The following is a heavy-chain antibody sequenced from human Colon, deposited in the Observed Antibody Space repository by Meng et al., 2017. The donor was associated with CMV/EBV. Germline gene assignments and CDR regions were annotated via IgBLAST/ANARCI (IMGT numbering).Heavy chain of an antibody. CDR2: INWNGDSA. V-gene: IGHV3-20*03. CDR3: ARDPQPRYCSSTDCYRDYYYYDMDV. J-gene: IGHJ6*02. Sequence: WGRQAPGKGLEWVSGINWNGDSAGYADSVKGRFTISRDNTKDSLYLQMNSLRAEDTALYYCARDPQPRYCSSTDCYRDYYYYDMDVWGQGTTVTVS. D-gene: IGHD2-2*01.